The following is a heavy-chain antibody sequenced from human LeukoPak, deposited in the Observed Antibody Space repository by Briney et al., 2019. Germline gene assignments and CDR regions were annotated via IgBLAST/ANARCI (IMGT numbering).Heavy chain of an antibody. CDR1: GFTFSSNA. CDR3: AKGSTMVRGVDHAFDI. Sequence: PGGSLRLSCAVSGFTFSSNAMHWVRQAPGKGLEWVAVITYDGSNKYYADSVKGRFTISRDNSKNTLYLQMNSLRAEDTAVYYCAKGSTMVRGVDHAFDIWGQGTMVTVSS. CDR2: ITYDGSNK. J-gene: IGHJ3*02. D-gene: IGHD3-10*01. V-gene: IGHV3-30-3*01.